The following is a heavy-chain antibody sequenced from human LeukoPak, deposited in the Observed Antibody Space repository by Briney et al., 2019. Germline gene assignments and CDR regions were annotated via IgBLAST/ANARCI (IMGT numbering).Heavy chain of an antibody. CDR2: ISSSGSTI. Sequence: GSLRLSCAASGFTFSSYSMNWVRQAPGKGLEWVSYISSSGSTIYYADSAKGRFTISRDNAKNSLYLQMSSLRADDTAVYYCAELGITMIGGVWGKGTTVTISS. V-gene: IGHV3-48*04. D-gene: IGHD3-10*02. CDR3: AELGITMIGGV. J-gene: IGHJ6*04. CDR1: GFTFSSYS.